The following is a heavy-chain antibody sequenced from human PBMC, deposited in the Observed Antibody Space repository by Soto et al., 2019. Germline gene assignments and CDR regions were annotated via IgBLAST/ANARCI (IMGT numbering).Heavy chain of an antibody. CDR2: IIPIFGTA. Sequence: QVQLVQSGAEVKKPGSSVKVSCKAPGGTFSSYAISWVRQAPGQGLEWMGGIIPIFGTAKYAQKFQGRVTITADESTSTGYMELSSLRSEDTAVYYCTRDPLYCDATAACSASYNWFDPWGQGTLVTVSS. J-gene: IGHJ5*02. V-gene: IGHV1-69*01. D-gene: IGHD2-21*01. CDR1: GGTFSSYA. CDR3: TRDPLYCDATAACSASYNWFDP.